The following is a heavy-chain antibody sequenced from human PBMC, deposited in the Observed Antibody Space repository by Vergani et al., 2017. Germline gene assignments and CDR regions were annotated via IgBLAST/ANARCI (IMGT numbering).Heavy chain of an antibody. CDR3: ARSRRYCSGGGCNNWFDP. CDR1: GGSFSGYY. CDR2: SYYSGST. V-gene: IGHV4-34*11. J-gene: IGHJ5*02. Sequence: QVQLQQWGAGLLKPSETLSLTCAVYGGSFSGYYWSWIRQPPGKGLEWIGYSYYSGSTNYNPSLKSLVNISVNTSKNQFSLMLSSVTAADTAVYYWARSRRYCSGGGCNNWFDPWGQGTLVTVSS. D-gene: IGHD2-15*01.